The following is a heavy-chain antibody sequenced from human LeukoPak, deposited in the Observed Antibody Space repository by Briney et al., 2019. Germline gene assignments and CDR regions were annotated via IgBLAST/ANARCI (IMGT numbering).Heavy chain of an antibody. CDR3: AKRTYGSGTYYSFDF. CDR1: GFTFSTYA. V-gene: IGHV3-23*01. J-gene: IGHJ4*02. Sequence: PGGSLRLSCAVSGFTFSTYAMSWVRQAPGKGLEWVSGISGSGGSTYYADSVKGRFTISRDNSKNTLYLQMNSLRAEDTAIYYCAKRTYGSGTYYSFDFWGQGTLVTVSS. CDR2: ISGSGGST. D-gene: IGHD3-10*01.